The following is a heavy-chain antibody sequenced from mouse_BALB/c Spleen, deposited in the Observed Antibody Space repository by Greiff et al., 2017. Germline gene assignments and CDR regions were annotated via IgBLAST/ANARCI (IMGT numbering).Heavy chain of an antibody. Sequence: EVQLQQSGAELVKPGASVKLSCTASGFNIKDTYMHWVKQSHGKSLEWIGDINPNNGGTIYNQKFKGKATLTVDKSSSTAYMELRSLTSEDTAVYYCARKYGNLYAMDYWGQGTSVTVSS. CDR3: ARKYGNLYAMDY. D-gene: IGHD2-10*02. V-gene: IGHV1-18*01. CDR2: INPNNGGT. J-gene: IGHJ4*01. CDR1: GFNIKDTY.